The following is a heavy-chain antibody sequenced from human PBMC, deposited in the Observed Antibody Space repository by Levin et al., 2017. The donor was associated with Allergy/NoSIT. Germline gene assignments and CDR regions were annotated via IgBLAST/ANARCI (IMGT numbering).Heavy chain of an antibody. CDR1: GFTFSSYA. CDR2: INDSGDRA. D-gene: IGHD3-10*01. V-gene: IGHV3-23*01. J-gene: IGHJ4*02. CDR3: AKHGGVSLAVRGIIIGIDS. Sequence: PGESLKISCAASGFTFSSYAMSWVRQAPGKGLEWVSGINDSGDRAYYADSVKGRLSITRDNSKSTLYLQMNSLRAEDAAAYYCAKHGGVSLAVRGIIIGIDSWGQGTLVTVSS.